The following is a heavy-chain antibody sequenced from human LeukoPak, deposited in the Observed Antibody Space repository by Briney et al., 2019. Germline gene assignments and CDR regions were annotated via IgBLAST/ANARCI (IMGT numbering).Heavy chain of an antibody. D-gene: IGHD3-22*01. J-gene: IGHJ4*02. CDR2: INPNSGGT. CDR1: GYTFTGYY. V-gene: IGHV1-2*02. Sequence: ASVKVSCKASGYTFTGYYMHWVRQAPGQGLEWMGWINPNSGGTNYAQQFQGRLTMTRDTSISTAYMELSRLRSDETAVYYCARVKTMIIVVSLFDYWGQGTLVTVSS. CDR3: ARVKTMIIVVSLFDY.